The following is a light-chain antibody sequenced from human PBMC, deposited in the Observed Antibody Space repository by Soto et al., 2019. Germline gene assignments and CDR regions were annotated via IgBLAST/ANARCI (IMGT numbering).Light chain of an antibody. Sequence: QSVLTQPASLSGSPGQSITISCTGTTSDDYVSWYQQSPGKAPKLLTYEVVNRPSEVSDRFSGSKSDSTASLTISGLQADDEAHYYCCSYTTDNSWVFGSGTKVTVL. CDR3: CSYTTDNSWV. V-gene: IGLV2-14*01. CDR1: TSDDY. CDR2: EVV. J-gene: IGLJ1*01.